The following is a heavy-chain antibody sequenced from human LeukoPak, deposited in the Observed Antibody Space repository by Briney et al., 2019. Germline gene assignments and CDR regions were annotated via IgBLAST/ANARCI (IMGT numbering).Heavy chain of an antibody. CDR2: ISAYNGNT. V-gene: IGHV1-18*01. J-gene: IGHJ4*02. D-gene: IGHD6-19*01. Sequence: ASVKVSCKASGYTFTSYGISWVRQAPGQGLEWMGWISAYNGNTNYAQKLQGRVTMTTDTSTSTAYMELRSLRSDDTAVYYCARDPIAVAGPSPFDYWGQGTLVTVSS. CDR3: ARDPIAVAGPSPFDY. CDR1: GYTFTSYG.